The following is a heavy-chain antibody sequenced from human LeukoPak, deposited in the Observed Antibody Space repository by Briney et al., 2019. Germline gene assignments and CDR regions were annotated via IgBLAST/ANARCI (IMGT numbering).Heavy chain of an antibody. J-gene: IGHJ4*02. CDR3: ARVFGEMYYYDSDNSGYFDY. V-gene: IGHV1-69*13. CDR2: IIPIFGTA. Sequence: SVKVSCKASGYTFTSYGISWVRQAPGQGLEWMGGIIPIFGTANYAQKFQGRVTITADESTSTAYMELSSLRSEDTAVYYCARVFGEMYYYDSDNSGYFDYWGQGTLVTVSS. CDR1: GYTFTSYG. D-gene: IGHD3-22*01.